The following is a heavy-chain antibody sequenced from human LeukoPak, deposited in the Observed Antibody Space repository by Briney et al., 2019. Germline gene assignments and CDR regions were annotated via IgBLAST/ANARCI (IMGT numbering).Heavy chain of an antibody. CDR3: AKSIVNSGTFIPFDY. V-gene: IGHV3-23*01. CDR2: ISGSGGDT. D-gene: IGHD1-26*01. Sequence: GGTLRLSCAASGFTFSSYGMSWVRQAPGKGLEWVSAISGSGGDTYYADSVKGRFTISRDNSKNTLYLQMNSLRAEDTAVYFCAKSIVNSGTFIPFDYWGQGTLVTVSS. J-gene: IGHJ4*02. CDR1: GFTFSSYG.